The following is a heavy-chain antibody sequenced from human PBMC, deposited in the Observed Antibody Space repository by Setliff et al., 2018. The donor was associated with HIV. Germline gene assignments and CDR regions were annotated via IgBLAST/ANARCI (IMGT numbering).Heavy chain of an antibody. D-gene: IGHD3-9*01. CDR3: ARALDFLTEELNWFFHV. Sequence: GESLKISCKGSGYSFTNSWIGWVRQMPGKGLEWMGIIYPGDSDAKYNPSFQGQVTISADKSISTAYLQWSSLKASDTAIYYCARALDFLTEELNWFFHVWGRGTLVTVSS. CDR1: GYSFTNSW. J-gene: IGHJ2*01. CDR2: IYPGDSDA. V-gene: IGHV5-51*01.